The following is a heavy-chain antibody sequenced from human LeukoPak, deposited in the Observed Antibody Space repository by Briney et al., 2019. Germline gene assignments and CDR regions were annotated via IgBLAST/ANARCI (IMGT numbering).Heavy chain of an antibody. CDR2: ISSSSSYI. CDR3: ARDPDRRYFDWLRAFDY. V-gene: IGHV3-21*01. D-gene: IGHD3-9*01. Sequence: GALSLSCAASGFTFSSYSMNWVRQAPGKGLEWVSSISSSSSYIYYADSVKGRFTISRDNAKNSLYLQMNSLRAEDTAVYYCARDPDRRYFDWLRAFDYWGQGTLVTVSS. CDR1: GFTFSSYS. J-gene: IGHJ4*02.